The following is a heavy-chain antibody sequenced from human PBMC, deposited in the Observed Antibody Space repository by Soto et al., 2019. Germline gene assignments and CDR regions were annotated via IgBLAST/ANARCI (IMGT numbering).Heavy chain of an antibody. Sequence: SSETLSLTCAVYGGSFSGYYWSWIRQPPGKGLEWIGEINHSGSTNYNPSLKSRVTISVDTSKNQFSLKLSSVTAADTAVYYCARTIESVSGYALDYWGQGTLVTVSS. J-gene: IGHJ4*02. CDR3: ARTIESVSGYALDY. CDR1: GGSFSGYY. D-gene: IGHD5-12*01. V-gene: IGHV4-34*01. CDR2: INHSGST.